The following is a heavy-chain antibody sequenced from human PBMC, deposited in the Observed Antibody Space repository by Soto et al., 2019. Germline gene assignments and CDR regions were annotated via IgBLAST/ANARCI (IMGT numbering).Heavy chain of an antibody. CDR3: ARVPAASRWFDP. D-gene: IGHD2-15*01. CDR1: GGSIFSSY. CDR2: VYYSGST. J-gene: IGHJ5*02. Sequence: SETLSLTCTVSGGSIFSSYWTWIRQPPGKGLEWIGNVYYSGSTNYNPSLKSRITISVDASKNQFSLNLSSVTAADTAVYYCARVPAASRWFDPSGQGTLVTVS. V-gene: IGHV4-59*01.